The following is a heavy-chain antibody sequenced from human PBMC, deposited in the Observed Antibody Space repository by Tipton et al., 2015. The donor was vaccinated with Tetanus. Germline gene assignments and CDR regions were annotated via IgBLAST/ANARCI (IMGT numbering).Heavy chain of an antibody. CDR1: GDSMTRYY. V-gene: IGHV4-59*01. CDR3: ARRSYCTSTRCFDAFDL. Sequence: LRLSCTVSGDSMTRYYWSWIRQPPGKGLERISYIFHSGSTNYNPSLKSRVTISMDTSKNQIYLKLNSVTAADTAVYFCARRSYCTSTRCFDAFDLWGPGTRVTVSS. J-gene: IGHJ3*01. D-gene: IGHD2-8*01. CDR2: IFHSGST.